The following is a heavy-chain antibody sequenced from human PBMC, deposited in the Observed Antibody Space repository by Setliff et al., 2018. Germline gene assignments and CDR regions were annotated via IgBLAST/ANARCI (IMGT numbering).Heavy chain of an antibody. CDR3: ARERQGGFLEWAPFDS. CDR2: IQSTGNT. J-gene: IGHJ4*02. Sequence: PSETLSLTCTVSGVSFGSGSYYWSWIRQPAGKGLEWIGLIQSTGNTNYNPSLQSRVTISIDTSKNQFSLHLTSVTAADTALYFCARERQGGFLEWAPFDSWGQGVLVTVS. D-gene: IGHD3-3*01. CDR1: GVSFGSGSYY. V-gene: IGHV4-61*02.